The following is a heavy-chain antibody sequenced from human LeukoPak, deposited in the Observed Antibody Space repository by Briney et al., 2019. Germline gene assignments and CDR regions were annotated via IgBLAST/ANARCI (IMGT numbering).Heavy chain of an antibody. CDR2: ISSSSSYI. Sequence: PGGSLRLSCAASGFTFSSYSMNWVRQAPGKGLEWVSSISSSSSYIYYADSVKGRFTISRDNAKNSLYLQMNSLRAEDTAVYYCARDHFQVGARVPNLNYYYYMDVWGKGTTVTVSS. CDR3: ARDHFQVGARVPNLNYYYYMDV. D-gene: IGHD1-26*01. J-gene: IGHJ6*03. CDR1: GFTFSSYS. V-gene: IGHV3-21*01.